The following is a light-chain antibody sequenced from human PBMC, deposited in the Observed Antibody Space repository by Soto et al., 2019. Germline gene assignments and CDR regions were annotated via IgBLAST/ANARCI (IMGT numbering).Light chain of an antibody. CDR1: QTFSSF. J-gene: IGKJ2*01. Sequence: EIVLSQSPAILSLSPGDRATLSCRASQTFSSFLAWYQQKPGQDPRLLIYDTSNRATCVQARFTASGSGTDFNLRISSLVREDGAVYFCQRRDNWPPAFGQVNKLE. CDR2: DTS. CDR3: QRRDNWPPA. V-gene: IGKV3-11*01.